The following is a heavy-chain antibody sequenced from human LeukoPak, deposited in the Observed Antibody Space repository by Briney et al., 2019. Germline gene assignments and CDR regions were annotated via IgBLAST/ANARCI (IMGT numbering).Heavy chain of an antibody. Sequence: ASVKVSCKASGYTFTSYDINWVRQATGQGLEWMGWMNPNSGNTGYAQKFQGRATITRNTSISTAYMELSSLRSEDTAVYYCARVRGIVKKVGFDPWGQGTLVTVSS. CDR2: MNPNSGNT. D-gene: IGHD2/OR15-2a*01. CDR3: ARVRGIVKKVGFDP. V-gene: IGHV1-8*03. J-gene: IGHJ5*02. CDR1: GYTFTSYD.